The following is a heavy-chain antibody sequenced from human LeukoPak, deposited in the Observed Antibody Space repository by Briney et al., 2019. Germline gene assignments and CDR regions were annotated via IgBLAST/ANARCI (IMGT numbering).Heavy chain of an antibody. CDR1: GFTFKLYW. D-gene: IGHD2-15*01. CDR3: ARDLGDCSGGSCYSEYYFDY. V-gene: IGHV3-74*01. J-gene: IGHJ4*02. CDR2: INDDGSDT. Sequence: PGGSLRLSCAASGFTFKLYWMHWVRQVPGKRPVWVSRINDDGSDTIYADSVRGRFTISRDDAKNTVYLQMNNLRAEDTAVYYCARDLGDCSGGSCYSEYYFDYWGQGTLVTVSS.